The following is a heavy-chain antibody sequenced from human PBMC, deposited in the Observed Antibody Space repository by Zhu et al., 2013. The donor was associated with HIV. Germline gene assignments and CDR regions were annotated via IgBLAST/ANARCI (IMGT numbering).Heavy chain of an antibody. CDR1: GYTFTDYY. D-gene: IGHD3-22*01. Sequence: QVQLVQSGAEVKKPGASVKVSCKASGYTFTDYYIHWVRQAPGQGLEWMGWINPNSGDTNYAQKFQGRVTMTRDTSISTAYMELSRLRSDDTAVYYCARDAGYYDSSGYRGTYYFDYWGRGNPWSPSPQ. J-gene: IGHJ4*02. CDR2: INPNSGDT. V-gene: IGHV1-2*02. CDR3: ARDAGYYDSSGYRGTYYFDY.